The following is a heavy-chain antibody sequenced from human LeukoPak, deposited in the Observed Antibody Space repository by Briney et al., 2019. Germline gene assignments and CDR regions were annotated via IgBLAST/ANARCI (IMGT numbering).Heavy chain of an antibody. J-gene: IGHJ4*02. CDR2: IYYSGST. Sequence: SETLSLTCTVSGGSISSTSYYWGWIRQPPGKRLEWIGSIYYSGSTYYNPSLKSRVTISVDTSKNQFSLKLSSVTAADTVVYYCARRYDFWSGYYSYFDYWGQGTLVTVSS. V-gene: IGHV4-39*01. CDR1: GGSISSTSYY. CDR3: ARRYDFWSGYYSYFDY. D-gene: IGHD3-3*01.